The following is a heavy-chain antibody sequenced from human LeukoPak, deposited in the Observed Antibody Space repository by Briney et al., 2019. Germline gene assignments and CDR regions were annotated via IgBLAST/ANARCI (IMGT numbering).Heavy chain of an antibody. J-gene: IGHJ4*02. CDR2: IYPGEFDI. CDR1: GYSFTNYW. V-gene: IGHV5-51*01. CDR3: ARHAFHNDNSDYYFAH. Sequence: KPGESLKISCKGSGYSFTNYWTGWVRQMPGKGLEWMGLIYPGEFDIRYSPSFQGQVTISADKSISTAYLQWSSLKASDTAMYYCARHAFHNDNSDYYFAHWGQGTLVTVSS. D-gene: IGHD3-22*01.